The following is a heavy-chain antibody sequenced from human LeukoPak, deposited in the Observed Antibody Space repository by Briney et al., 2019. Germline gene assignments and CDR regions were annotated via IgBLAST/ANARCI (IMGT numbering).Heavy chain of an antibody. CDR3: ARGPDYYDSSGSLY. CDR1: GGSFSGFH. D-gene: IGHD3-22*01. Sequence: SETLSLTCAVSGGSFSGFHWSWLRQPPGKGLERIGEINHRGGTNYNPSLLSRVTISLDTSKNHFSLKLGSVTAADTAVYYCARGPDYYDSSGSLYWGQGTLVTVSS. V-gene: IGHV4-34*01. J-gene: IGHJ4*02. CDR2: INHRGGT.